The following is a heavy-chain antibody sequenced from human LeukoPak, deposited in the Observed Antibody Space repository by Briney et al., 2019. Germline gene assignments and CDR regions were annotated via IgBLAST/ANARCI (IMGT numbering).Heavy chain of an antibody. CDR1: GFTFSGSA. CDR2: IRSKANSYAT. CDR3: TSPYYDILTGYYLADY. D-gene: IGHD3-9*01. J-gene: IGHJ4*02. Sequence: GGSLRLSCAASGFTFSGSAMHWVRQASGKGLEWVGRIRSKANSYATAYAASVKGRFTISRDDSKNTACLQMNSLKTEDTAVYYCTSPYYDILTGYYLADYWGQGTLVTVSS. V-gene: IGHV3-73*01.